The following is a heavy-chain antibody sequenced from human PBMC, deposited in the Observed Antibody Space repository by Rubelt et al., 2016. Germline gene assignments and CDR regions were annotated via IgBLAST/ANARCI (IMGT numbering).Heavy chain of an antibody. CDR3: GRRYDSSGYYSLLYGMDV. Sequence: QLQLQESGPGLVKPSETLSLTCTVSGGSISSSSYYWGWIRQPPGKGLEWIGSIYYSGGTYYNPSLKSRVTISEDTSRTQFSLKLISVTAADTAVYYCGRRYDSSGYYSLLYGMDVWGQGTTVTVSS. CDR1: GGSISSSSYY. V-gene: IGHV4-39*01. CDR2: IYYSGGT. J-gene: IGHJ6*02. D-gene: IGHD3-22*01.